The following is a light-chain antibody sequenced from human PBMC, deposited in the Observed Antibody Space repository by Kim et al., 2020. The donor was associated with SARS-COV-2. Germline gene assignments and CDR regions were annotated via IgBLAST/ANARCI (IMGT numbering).Light chain of an antibody. V-gene: IGLV2-11*01. J-gene: IGLJ2*01. CDR3: GSYAGMYTHVV. CDR1: SSDVGAYNY. Sequence: QSALTQPRSVSGSPRQPVTISCTGTSSDVGAYNYVSWYQLNPGKATKLMIYDVSERPSGVPDRFSCSKSGNTASLTISGLQAEDEADYYCGSYAGMYTHVVFGGGTQLTVL. CDR2: DVS.